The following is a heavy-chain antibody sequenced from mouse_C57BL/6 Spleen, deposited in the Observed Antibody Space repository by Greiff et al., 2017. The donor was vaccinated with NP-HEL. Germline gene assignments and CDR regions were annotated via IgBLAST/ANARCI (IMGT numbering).Heavy chain of an antibody. CDR3: AREYSNYYFDY. CDR2: ISDGGSYT. V-gene: IGHV5-4*01. J-gene: IGHJ2*01. CDR1: GFTFSSYA. Sequence: EVKLMESGGGLVKPGGSLKLSCAASGFTFSSYAMSWVRQTPEKRLEWVATISDGGSYTYYPDNVKGRFTISRDNAKNNLYLQMSHLKSEDTAMYYCAREYSNYYFDYWGQGTTLTVSS. D-gene: IGHD2-5*01.